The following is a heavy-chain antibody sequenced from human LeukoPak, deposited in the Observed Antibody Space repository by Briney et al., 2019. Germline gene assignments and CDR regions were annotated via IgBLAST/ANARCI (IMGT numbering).Heavy chain of an antibody. CDR2: LSWDGGST. J-gene: IGHJ6*03. CDR1: SFTFYDMD. V-gene: IGHV3-43D*03. CDR3: AKGGYRFYYYYMDG. D-gene: IGHD5-18*01. Sequence: AGSSFTFYDMDLVRQRPAPGMGVEWVSILSWDGGSTYYADSVKGRFTISRDNSKNSLYLQMNSLRAEDTALYYCAKGGYRFYYYYMDGWGKGTTVTVPS.